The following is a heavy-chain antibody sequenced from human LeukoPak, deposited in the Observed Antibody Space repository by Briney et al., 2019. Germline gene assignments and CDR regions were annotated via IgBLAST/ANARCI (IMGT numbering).Heavy chain of an antibody. J-gene: IGHJ3*02. CDR1: GFTFSRYA. V-gene: IGHV3-23*01. D-gene: IGHD4-23*01. Sequence: GGSLRLSCAASGFTFSRYAMTWVRQAPGKGLEWVLSISGSGGSTDYADSVKGRFTISRDNSKNMVYLQMNSLRVEDTALYYCARVGLRWGLGDGFDIWGQGTMVTVSS. CDR3: ARVGLRWGLGDGFDI. CDR2: ISGSGGST.